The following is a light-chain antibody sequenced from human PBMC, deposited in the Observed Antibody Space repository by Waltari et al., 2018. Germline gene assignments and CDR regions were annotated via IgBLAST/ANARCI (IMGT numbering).Light chain of an antibody. J-gene: IGLJ3*02. CDR2: LNN. CDR1: SSNIRSHN. CDR3: AAWDDSLSWV. Sequence: SVLTHPPSVSGNPGQRITISCYGSSSNIRSHNPYWYQQVPGTAPRLLIYLNNQRPSGVHTRVSVSKSGTAASLAISGLRSEDGADYYCAAWDDSLSWVFGGGTHLTVL. V-gene: IGLV1-47*01.